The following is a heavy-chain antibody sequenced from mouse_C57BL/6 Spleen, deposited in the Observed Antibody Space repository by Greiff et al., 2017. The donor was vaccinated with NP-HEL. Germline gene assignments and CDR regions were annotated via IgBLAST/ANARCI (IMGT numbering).Heavy chain of an antibody. J-gene: IGHJ2*01. Sequence: EVKLEESGGGLVQPGGSMKLSCAASGFTFSDAWMDWVRQSPEKGLEWVAEIRNKANNHATYYAESVKGRFTISRDDSKSSVYLQMNSLRAEDTGIYYCTRRGYGKRAYYFDYWGQGTTLTVSS. CDR1: GFTFSDAW. CDR3: TRRGYGKRAYYFDY. CDR2: IRNKANNHAT. V-gene: IGHV6-6*01. D-gene: IGHD2-1*01.